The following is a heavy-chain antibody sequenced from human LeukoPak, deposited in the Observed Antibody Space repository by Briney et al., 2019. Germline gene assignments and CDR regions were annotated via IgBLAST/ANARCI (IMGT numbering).Heavy chain of an antibody. CDR3: ARGVDIVATIHEYFQH. Sequence: SETLSLTCTVSGGSLSSSSYYWGWIRQPPGKGLEWIGSIYYSGSTYYNPSLKSRVTISVDTSKNQFSLKLSSVTAADTAVYYCARGVDIVATIHEYFQHWGQGTLVTVSS. CDR2: IYYSGST. J-gene: IGHJ1*01. V-gene: IGHV4-39*07. D-gene: IGHD5-12*01. CDR1: GGSLSSSSYY.